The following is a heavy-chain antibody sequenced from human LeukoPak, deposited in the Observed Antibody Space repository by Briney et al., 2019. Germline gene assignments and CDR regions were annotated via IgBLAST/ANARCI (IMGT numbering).Heavy chain of an antibody. Sequence: GASVKVSCKASGYTFTSYYMLWVRQAPGQGLEWMGIINPSGGSTSYAQKFQGRVTMTRDTSTSTVYMELSSLRSEDTAVYYCARDLLLSSWYQRSPGESWGQGTLVTVSS. J-gene: IGHJ4*02. V-gene: IGHV1-46*01. D-gene: IGHD6-13*01. CDR1: GYTFTSYY. CDR2: INPSGGST. CDR3: ARDLLLSSWYQRSPGES.